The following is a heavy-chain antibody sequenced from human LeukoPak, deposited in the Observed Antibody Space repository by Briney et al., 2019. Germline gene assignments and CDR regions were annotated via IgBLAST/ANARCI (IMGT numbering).Heavy chain of an antibody. CDR3: AKYWGSFPYFDC. Sequence: GGSLRLSCAASGLTFSNFAMSWVRQPPGKGLEWVSSITTSGHSTYYADSVKGRFTISRDNSKNTLYLQMNSLRVEDTAVYYCAKYWGSFPYFDCWGQGTLVTVSS. J-gene: IGHJ4*02. D-gene: IGHD7-27*01. CDR1: GLTFSNFA. CDR2: ITTSGHST. V-gene: IGHV3-23*01.